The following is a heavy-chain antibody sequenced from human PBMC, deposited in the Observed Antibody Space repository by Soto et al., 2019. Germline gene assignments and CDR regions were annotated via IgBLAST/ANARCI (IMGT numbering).Heavy chain of an antibody. Sequence: GGSLRLSCSASGFTFSSYVMHWVRQAPGKGLEYVSAISSNGGSTYYADSVKGRFTISRDNSKNTLFLQMSSLRAEDTAVYYCSITMIVVQAFDIWGQGTMVTVSS. CDR1: GFTFSSYV. J-gene: IGHJ3*02. D-gene: IGHD3-22*01. CDR3: SITMIVVQAFDI. V-gene: IGHV3-64D*06. CDR2: ISSNGGST.